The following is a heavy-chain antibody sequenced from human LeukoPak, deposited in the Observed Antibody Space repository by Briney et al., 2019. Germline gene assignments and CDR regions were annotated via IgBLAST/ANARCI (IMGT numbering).Heavy chain of an antibody. V-gene: IGHV3-53*01. J-gene: IGHJ4*02. CDR2: IYNSGNT. Sequence: GGSLRLSCAASGFTFSSNYMNWVRQAPGKGLEWVSVIYNSGNTYYADSVRGRFTISRDNSKNTLYLQMNSLRAEDTAVYYCARGYCSGGSCSKTPGYWGQGTLVTVSS. D-gene: IGHD2-15*01. CDR1: GFTFSSNY. CDR3: ARGYCSGGSCSKTPGY.